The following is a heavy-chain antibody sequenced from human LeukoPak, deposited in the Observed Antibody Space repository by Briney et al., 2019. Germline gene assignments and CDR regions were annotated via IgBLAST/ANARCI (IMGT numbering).Heavy chain of an antibody. CDR1: GFTFNSFG. CDR2: ISFDGSNK. J-gene: IGHJ4*02. V-gene: IGHV3-30*18. Sequence: GRSLRLSCAASGFTFNSFGMHWVRQAPGKGLEWVAAISFDGSNKIYADSVKGRFTTSRDNFKSTLYLQMNSLGPEDTAHYYCAKDRPFSSSWSYYFDYWGQGTLVTVSS. CDR3: AKDRPFSSSWSYYFDY. D-gene: IGHD6-13*01.